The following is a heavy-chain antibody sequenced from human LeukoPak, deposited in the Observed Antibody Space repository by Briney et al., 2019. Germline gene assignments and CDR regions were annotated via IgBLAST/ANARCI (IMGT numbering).Heavy chain of an antibody. D-gene: IGHD4-17*01. V-gene: IGHV4-38-2*02. J-gene: IGHJ3*02. CDR3: ARDYGDLSDAFDI. CDR1: GYSISSGYY. Sequence: SETLSLTCAVSGYSISSGYYWGWIRQPPGKGLEWIGSIYHSGSTYYNPSLKSRVTISVDTSKNQISLKLSSVTAADTAVYYCARDYGDLSDAFDIWGQGTMVTVSS. CDR2: IYHSGST.